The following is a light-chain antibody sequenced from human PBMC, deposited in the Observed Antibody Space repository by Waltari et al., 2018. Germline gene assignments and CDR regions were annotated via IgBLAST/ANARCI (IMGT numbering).Light chain of an antibody. V-gene: IGLV3-19*01. CDR2: GKN. CDR3: HSRDSSGDVI. CDR1: SLRLFS. J-gene: IGLJ2*01. Sequence: SSELTQDPAVSVSLGQTVSLTCQGDSLRLFSVSWVHQKPGQAPALIIYGKNNRPSGIPDRFSASTSGSTASLTITGAQAEDEADDYCHSRDSSGDVIIGGGTKLTVV.